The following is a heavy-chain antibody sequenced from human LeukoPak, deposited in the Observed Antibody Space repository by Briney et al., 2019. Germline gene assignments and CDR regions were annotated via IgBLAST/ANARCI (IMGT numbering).Heavy chain of an antibody. V-gene: IGHV3-74*01. J-gene: IGHJ5*02. CDR2: IDNDGSST. CDR1: GFTFSRYW. D-gene: IGHD3-22*01. CDR3: ARDPRGYFLP. Sequence: GGSLRLSCAASGFTFSRYWMHWVRQAPGKGLVWVSRIDNDGSSTSYADSVKGRFTISRDNAKSTPYLQMNSLRVEDTAVYYCARDPRGYFLPWGQGTLVTVSS.